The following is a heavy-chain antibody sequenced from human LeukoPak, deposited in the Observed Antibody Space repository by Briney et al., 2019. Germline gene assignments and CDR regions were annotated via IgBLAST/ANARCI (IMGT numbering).Heavy chain of an antibody. Sequence: PGGSLRLSCAASGFIFSTYSMTWIRQAPGKGLEWVSSISTSSSYIYYADSVKGRFTISRDNANDSLYLQMNSLRAEDTAVYYCAKSFSTYSYDASHWRGAFDIWGHGTMVIVSS. CDR2: ISTSSSYI. D-gene: IGHD3-22*01. J-gene: IGHJ3*02. V-gene: IGHV3-21*01. CDR3: AKSFSTYSYDASHWRGAFDI. CDR1: GFIFSTYS.